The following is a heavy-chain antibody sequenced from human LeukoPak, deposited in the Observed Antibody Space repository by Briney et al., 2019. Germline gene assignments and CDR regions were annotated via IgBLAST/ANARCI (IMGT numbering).Heavy chain of an antibody. CDR2: INPSGGST. CDR3: ARDYYGSGSYISDAFDI. V-gene: IGHV1-46*01. CDR1: GYTFTSYY. Sequence: ASVKVSCKASGYTFTSYYMHWVRQAPGQGLEWMGIINPSGGSTSYAQKFQGRVTMTRDTSTSTVYMELSSLRSEDTAVYYCARDYYGSGSYISDAFDIWGQGTMVTVSS. D-gene: IGHD3-10*01. J-gene: IGHJ3*02.